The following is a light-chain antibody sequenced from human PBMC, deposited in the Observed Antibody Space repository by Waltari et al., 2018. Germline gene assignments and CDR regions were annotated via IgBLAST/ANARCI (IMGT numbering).Light chain of an antibody. Sequence: QSVLTQPPSVSGAPGQRVPIPCTGSSSNIGAGYAVPRYQQLPGTAPKLLIYGNSNRPSGVPDRFSGSKSGTSASLAITGLQAEDEADYYCQSYDSSLSGWVFGGGTKLTVL. CDR1: SSNIGAGYA. V-gene: IGLV1-40*01. CDR2: GNS. CDR3: QSYDSSLSGWV. J-gene: IGLJ3*02.